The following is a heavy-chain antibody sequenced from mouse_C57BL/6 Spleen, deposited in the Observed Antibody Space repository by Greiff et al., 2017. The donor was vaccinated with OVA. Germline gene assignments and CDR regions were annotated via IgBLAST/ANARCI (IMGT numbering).Heavy chain of an antibody. V-gene: IGHV1-69*01. CDR1: GYTFTSYW. D-gene: IGHD3-2*02. CDR2: IDPSDSYT. J-gene: IGHJ2*01. Sequence: QVQLQQPGAELVMPGASVKLSCKASGYTFTSYWMHWVKQRPGQGLEWIGEIDPSDSYTNYNQKFKGKSTLTVDKSSRTAYMQLSSLTSEDSAVYYCARHQTAQAYYFDYWGQGTTLTVSS. CDR3: ARHQTAQAYYFDY.